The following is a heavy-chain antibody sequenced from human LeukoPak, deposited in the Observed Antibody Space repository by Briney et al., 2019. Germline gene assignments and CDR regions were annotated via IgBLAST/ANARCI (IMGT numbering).Heavy chain of an antibody. V-gene: IGHV3-53*01. J-gene: IGHJ4*02. Sequence: GSLRLSCAASGFTVSSNYMSWVRQAPGKGLEWVSVIYSGGTTYYADSVKGRFTISRDNAKNSLYLQMNSLRAEDTAVYYCARKGTTWGTFDYWGQGTLVTVSS. D-gene: IGHD7-27*01. CDR3: ARKGTTWGTFDY. CDR1: GFTVSSNY. CDR2: IYSGGTT.